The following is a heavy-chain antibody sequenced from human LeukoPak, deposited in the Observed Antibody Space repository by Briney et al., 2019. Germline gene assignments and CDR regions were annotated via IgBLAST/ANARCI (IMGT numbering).Heavy chain of an antibody. J-gene: IGHJ4*02. CDR3: ARGTPTTRIGAGRFDY. Sequence: GASVKVSCKAFGYSLTNYYVHWVRQAPGQGLEWMEEINPSGGSTSYAQKFQGRITATRDTYTNTVYMDLSSLRSEDTATYYCARGTPTTRIGAGRFDYWGQGSLLTVAS. V-gene: IGHV1-46*01. CDR1: GYSLTNYY. CDR2: INPSGGST. D-gene: IGHD5-12*01.